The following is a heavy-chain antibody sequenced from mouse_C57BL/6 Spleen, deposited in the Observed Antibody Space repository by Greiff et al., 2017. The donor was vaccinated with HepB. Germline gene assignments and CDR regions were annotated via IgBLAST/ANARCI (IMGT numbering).Heavy chain of an antibody. V-gene: IGHV1-54*01. Sequence: VQLQQSGAELVRPGTSVKVSCKASGYAFTNYLIEWVKQRPGQGLEWIGVINPGSGGTNYNEKFKGKATLTADKSSSTAYMQLSSLTSEDSAVYFCARGGYYEGYFDVWGTGTTVTVSS. D-gene: IGHD2-3*01. CDR2: INPGSGGT. CDR3: ARGGYYEGYFDV. J-gene: IGHJ1*03. CDR1: GYAFTNYL.